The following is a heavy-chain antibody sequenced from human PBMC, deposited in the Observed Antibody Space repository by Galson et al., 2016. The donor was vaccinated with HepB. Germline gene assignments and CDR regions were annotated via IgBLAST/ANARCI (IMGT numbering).Heavy chain of an antibody. CDR1: GFVFNNYP. D-gene: IGHD6-19*01. CDR2: IGSGGFQ. Sequence: LRLSCAASGFVFNNYPMTWVRQAPGKGLEWVSTIGSGGFQHYADSVKGRFTVSRDNSRNTLYLQMDSLTADDTALYFCAREGYSSGHCGSFDIWGRGTVVAVSS. V-gene: IGHV3-23*01. J-gene: IGHJ3*02. CDR3: AREGYSSGHCGSFDI.